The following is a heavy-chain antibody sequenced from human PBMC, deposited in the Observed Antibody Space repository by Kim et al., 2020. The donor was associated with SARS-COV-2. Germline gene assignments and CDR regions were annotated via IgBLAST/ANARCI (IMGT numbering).Heavy chain of an antibody. CDR1: GFTFSSYW. CDR3: ARDYRLGGQWLEMRVGAFDI. D-gene: IGHD6-19*01. Sequence: GGSLRLSCAASGFTFSSYWMSWVRQAPGKGLEWVANIKQDGSEKYYVDSVKGRFTISRDNAKNSLYLQMNSLRAEDTAVYYCARDYRLGGQWLEMRVGAFDIWGQGTMVTVSS. CDR2: IKQDGSEK. V-gene: IGHV3-7*03. J-gene: IGHJ3*02.